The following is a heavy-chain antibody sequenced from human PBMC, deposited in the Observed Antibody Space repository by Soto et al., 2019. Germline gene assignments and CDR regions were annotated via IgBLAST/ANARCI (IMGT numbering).Heavy chain of an antibody. CDR1: GFTFSSYS. CDR2: ISSSSSSYI. V-gene: IGHV3-21*01. Sequence: GGSLRLSCAASGFTFSSYSMNWVRQAPGKGLEWVSSISSSSSSYIYYADSVKGRFTISRDNAKNSLYLQMNSLRAEDTAVYYCATLPSIYGDYAFYYYYMAVWGKGTTVTVSS. D-gene: IGHD4-17*01. J-gene: IGHJ6*03. CDR3: ATLPSIYGDYAFYYYYMAV.